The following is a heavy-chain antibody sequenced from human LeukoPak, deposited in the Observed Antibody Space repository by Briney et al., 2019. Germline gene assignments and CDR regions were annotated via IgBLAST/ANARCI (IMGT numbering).Heavy chain of an antibody. CDR1: GGSISSSSAY. V-gene: IGHV4-39*01. CDR3: VSPRGFSYGYFDY. D-gene: IGHD5-18*01. CDR2: IYYSKNT. J-gene: IGHJ4*02. Sequence: TSETLPLTCTVSGGSISSSSAYWGWIRQPPGKGLEWIGSIYYSKNTYYNPSLKSRVTISADTSKNQFSLTLGSVSATDTAVYYCVSPRGFSYGYFDYWGQGTLVTVSS.